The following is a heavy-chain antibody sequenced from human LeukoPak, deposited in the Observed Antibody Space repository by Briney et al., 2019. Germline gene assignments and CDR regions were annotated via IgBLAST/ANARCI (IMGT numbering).Heavy chain of an antibody. J-gene: IGHJ5*02. V-gene: IGHV3-48*04. Sequence: GGSLRLSCAASGFTFSSYSMNWVRQAPGKGLEWVSSISSRSSTIHYADSVKGRFIMSRDNAKNSLYLQMNSLRAEDTAIYYCSTDGPCSGGTCYSDPWGQGTLVTVSS. CDR3: STDGPCSGGTCYSDP. CDR2: ISSRSSTI. CDR1: GFTFSSYS. D-gene: IGHD2-15*01.